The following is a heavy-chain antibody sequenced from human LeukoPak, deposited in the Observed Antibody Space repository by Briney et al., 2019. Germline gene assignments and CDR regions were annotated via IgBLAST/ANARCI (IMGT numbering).Heavy chain of an antibody. D-gene: IGHD1-26*01. Sequence: SETLSLTCTVSGGSIGSTSHHWGWSRQPPGKGLEWIGRFYSTGSTNYNPSLKSRVTMSVDTSKNQFSLKLSSVTAADTAVYYCARDQYSGSLDYRGQGTLVTVSS. CDR2: FYSTGST. CDR1: GGSIGSTSHH. V-gene: IGHV4-39*07. CDR3: ARDQYSGSLDY. J-gene: IGHJ4*02.